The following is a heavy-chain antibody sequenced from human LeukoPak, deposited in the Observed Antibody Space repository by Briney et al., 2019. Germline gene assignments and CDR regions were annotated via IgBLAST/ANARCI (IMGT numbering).Heavy chain of an antibody. CDR3: ASRGTTGS. J-gene: IGHJ5*02. CDR1: GFTFNTYS. D-gene: IGHD1-1*01. V-gene: IGHV3-23*01. Sequence: GGSLRLSCEASGFTFNTYSMNWARQAPGKGLEWVSTVSGGGSEKNYADSVKGRFTISRDNSRNTLYLQMNSLRDEDTAVYYCASRGTTGSWGQGTLVTVSS. CDR2: VSGGGSEK.